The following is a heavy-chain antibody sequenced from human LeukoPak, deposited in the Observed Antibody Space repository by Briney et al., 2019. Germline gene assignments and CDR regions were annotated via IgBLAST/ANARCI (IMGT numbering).Heavy chain of an antibody. D-gene: IGHD3-9*01. J-gene: IGHJ4*02. CDR3: ARLYHDILTGYYYFDY. V-gene: IGHV4-39*01. Sequence: SETLSLTCLVSGGSIRRTNYYWGWIRQPPGKGLEWIGNIYYSGSTYYNPSLKRLVTISVDTSKHQFSLKLSSVTAADTAVYYCARLYHDILTGYYYFDYWGQGTLVTVSS. CDR1: GGSIRRTNYY. CDR2: IYYSGST.